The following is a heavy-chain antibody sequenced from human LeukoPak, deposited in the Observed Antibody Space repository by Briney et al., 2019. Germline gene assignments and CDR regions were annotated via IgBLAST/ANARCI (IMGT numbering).Heavy chain of an antibody. CDR2: ISYDGSKK. CDR1: GFTFRSYG. V-gene: IGHV3-30*03. J-gene: IGHJ6*04. Sequence: GRSLRLSCAASGFTFRSYGMHWVRQAPGKGLEWVAVISYDGSKKYYGDSVEGRFTNSRDNSKNTLYLQMNSLRAEDTAVYYCARIHSGFDPPYSYYGMDVWGRGTTVTVSS. D-gene: IGHD5-12*01. CDR3: ARIHSGFDPPYSYYGMDV.